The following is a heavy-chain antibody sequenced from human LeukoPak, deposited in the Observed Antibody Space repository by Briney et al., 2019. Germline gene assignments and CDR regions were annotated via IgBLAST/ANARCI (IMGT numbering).Heavy chain of an antibody. V-gene: IGHV3-21*01. D-gene: IGHD3-22*01. Sequence: GGSLRLSCAASGFTFSSYSMNWVRQAPGKGLEWVSSISSSSSYIYYADSVKGRFTISRDNSKNTLYLQMNSLRAEDTAVYYCARDPYYYDSSGGYYFDYWGQGTLVTVSS. CDR2: ISSSSSYI. CDR3: ARDPYYYDSSGGYYFDY. J-gene: IGHJ4*02. CDR1: GFTFSSYS.